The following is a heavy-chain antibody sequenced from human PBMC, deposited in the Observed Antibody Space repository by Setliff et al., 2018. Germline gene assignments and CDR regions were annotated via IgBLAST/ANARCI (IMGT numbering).Heavy chain of an antibody. V-gene: IGHV4-61*09. D-gene: IGHD3-10*01. CDR1: GGSISSGGFY. CDR3: ARESAIIGEFPLYYFDK. CDR2: FHTGGAT. J-gene: IGHJ4*02. Sequence: PSETLSLTCSVSGGSISSGGFYWSWIRQSAGRGLEWIGHFHTGGATDYNLSLKSRVTISLDSSKNQFSLRLSSVTAADAAVYFCARESAIIGEFPLYYFDKWGQGIPVTVSS.